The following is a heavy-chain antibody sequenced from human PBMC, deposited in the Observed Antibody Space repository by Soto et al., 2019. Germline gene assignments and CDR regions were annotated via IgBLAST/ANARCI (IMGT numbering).Heavy chain of an antibody. CDR1: GGTFSSYA. J-gene: IGHJ6*02. D-gene: IGHD5-18*01. CDR3: ARVGAVDTAMVSDYYGMDV. CDR2: IIPIFGTA. Sequence: QVQLVQSGAEVKKPGSSVKVSCKASGGTFSSYAISWVRQAPGQGLEWMGGIIPIFGTANYAQKFQGRVTITADESTSTAYMELSSLRSEDTAVYYCARVGAVDTAMVSDYYGMDVWGQGTTVTVSS. V-gene: IGHV1-69*01.